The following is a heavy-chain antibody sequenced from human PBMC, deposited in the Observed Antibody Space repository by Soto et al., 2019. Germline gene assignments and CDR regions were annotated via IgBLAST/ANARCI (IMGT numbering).Heavy chain of an antibody. D-gene: IGHD3-10*01. Sequence: QVQLVQSGAEVKKPGSSVKVSCKASGGTFSSYAISWVRQAPGQGLEWMGGIIPIFGTASYAQKFQGRVTITADESTSTAYMELSSLRSEDTAVYYCARVEMAQTALLGYYYYGMDVWGQGTTVTVSS. CDR1: GGTFSSYA. V-gene: IGHV1-69*12. CDR2: IIPIFGTA. CDR3: ARVEMAQTALLGYYYYGMDV. J-gene: IGHJ6*02.